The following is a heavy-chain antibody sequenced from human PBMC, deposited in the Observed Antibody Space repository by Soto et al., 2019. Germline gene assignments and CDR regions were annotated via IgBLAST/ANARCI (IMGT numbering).Heavy chain of an antibody. Sequence: QVQLVESGAGVVQPGRSLRLSCAASGFTFSTYAMNWVRQAPGKGLEWVAAISYDASNKYYAGSVKGRFTISRDNYKNTLYLQMNSLRTEDTAMYYCARWVYAFDYWGKGTLVTVSS. CDR2: ISYDASNK. D-gene: IGHD6-13*01. V-gene: IGHV3-30-3*01. CDR1: GFTFSTYA. CDR3: ARWVYAFDY. J-gene: IGHJ4*02.